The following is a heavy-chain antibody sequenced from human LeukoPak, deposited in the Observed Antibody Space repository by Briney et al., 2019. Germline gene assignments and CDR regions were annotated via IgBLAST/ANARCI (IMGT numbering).Heavy chain of an antibody. CDR3: ARLNGYDILTGYYELVLDNWFDP. CDR2: ISSSSSYT. J-gene: IGHJ5*02. V-gene: IGHV3-11*06. CDR1: GFTFSDYY. Sequence: GGSLRLSCAASGFTFSDYYMSWIRRAPGKGLEWVSYISSSSSYTNYADSVKGRFTISRDNAKNSLYLQMNSLRAEDTAVYYCARLNGYDILTGYYELVLDNWFDPWGQGTLVTVSS. D-gene: IGHD3-9*01.